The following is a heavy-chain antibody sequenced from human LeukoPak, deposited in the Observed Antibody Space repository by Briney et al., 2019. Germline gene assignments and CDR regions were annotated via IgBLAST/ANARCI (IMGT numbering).Heavy chain of an antibody. D-gene: IGHD4-11*01. V-gene: IGHV3-23*01. CDR3: AKAGDYSYFDY. CDR1: GFTFTYYA. J-gene: IGHJ4*02. CDR2: IIGSDGST. Sequence: GSLRLSCAASGFTFTYYAMNWGRQAPGKGLEWVSAIIGSDGSTYYADYGKGRFTISRDNSKNTLYLQMNSLRAEDTAVYYCAKAGDYSYFDYWGQGTLVTVSS.